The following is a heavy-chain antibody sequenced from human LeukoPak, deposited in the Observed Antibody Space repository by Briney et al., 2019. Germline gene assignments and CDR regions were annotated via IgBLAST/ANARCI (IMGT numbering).Heavy chain of an antibody. CDR1: GFTFSSYG. V-gene: IGHV3-30*02. CDR3: AKDRVARAGGLD. D-gene: IGHD3-10*01. Sequence: GGSLRLSCAASGFTFSSYGMHWVRQAPGKGLEWVAFIRYDGSNKYYADSVKGRFTISRDNSKNTLYLQMNSLRAEDTAVYYCAKDRVARAGGLDWGQGTLVTVSS. J-gene: IGHJ4*02. CDR2: IRYDGSNK.